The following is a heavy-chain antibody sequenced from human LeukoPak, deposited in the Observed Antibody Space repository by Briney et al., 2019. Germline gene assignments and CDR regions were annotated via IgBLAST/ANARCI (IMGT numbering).Heavy chain of an antibody. CDR3: ARWYYYDSSGYYTRQYNWFDP. J-gene: IGHJ5*02. V-gene: IGHV5-51*01. Sequence: GESLKISCKGSGYSFTSYWISWVRQMPGKGLEWMGIIYPGDSDTRYSPSFQGQVTISADKSIGTAYLQWSSLRASDTAMYYCARWYYYDSSGYYTRQYNWFDPWGQGTLVTVSS. D-gene: IGHD3-22*01. CDR2: IYPGDSDT. CDR1: GYSFTSYW.